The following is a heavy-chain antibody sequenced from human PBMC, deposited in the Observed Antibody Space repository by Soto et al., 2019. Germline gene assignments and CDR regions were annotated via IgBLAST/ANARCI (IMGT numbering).Heavy chain of an antibody. CDR2: IFHSGIS. D-gene: IGHD6-6*01. CDR3: ARRISARTYYFDY. CDR1: GGSITTVGYS. Sequence: TLSLTCAVSGGSITTVGYSWSWIRQPPGKGLEWIGYIFHSGISYSNPSLKGRVTMSVDGSKNQFSLRLSSVTAADTAVYYCARRISARTYYFDYWGQGTLVTVSS. V-gene: IGHV4-30-2*01. J-gene: IGHJ4*02.